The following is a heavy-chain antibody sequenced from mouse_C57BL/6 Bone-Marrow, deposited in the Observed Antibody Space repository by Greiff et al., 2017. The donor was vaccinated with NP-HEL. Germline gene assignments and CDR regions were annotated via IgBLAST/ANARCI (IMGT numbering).Heavy chain of an antibody. CDR3: ANYYGSWFAC. Sequence: EVKLMESGGGLVKPGGSLKLSCAASGFTFSDYGMHWVRQAPEKGLEWVAYISSGSSTIYYADTVKGRFTISRDNAKNTLFLQMTSLRSEDTAMYYCANYYGSWFACWGQGTLVTVSA. V-gene: IGHV5-17*01. CDR2: ISSGSSTI. J-gene: IGHJ3*01. CDR1: GFTFSDYG. D-gene: IGHD1-1*01.